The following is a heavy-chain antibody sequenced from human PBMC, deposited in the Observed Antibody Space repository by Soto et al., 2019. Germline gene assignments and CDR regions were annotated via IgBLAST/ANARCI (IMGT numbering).Heavy chain of an antibody. CDR1: GFTFSSYA. V-gene: IGHV3-30-3*01. CDR3: ARDPSTVTTRRFDY. D-gene: IGHD4-17*01. Sequence: QVQLVESGGGVVQPGRSLRLSCAASGFTFSSYAMHWVRQAPGKGLEWVAVISYDGSNKYYADSVKGRFTISRDNSKNTLYLQMNSLRAEDTAVYYCARDPSTVTTRRFDYWGQGTLVTVSS. J-gene: IGHJ4*02. CDR2: ISYDGSNK.